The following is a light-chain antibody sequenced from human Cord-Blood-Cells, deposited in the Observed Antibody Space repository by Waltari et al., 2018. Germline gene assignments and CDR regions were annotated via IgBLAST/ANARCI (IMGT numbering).Light chain of an antibody. J-gene: IGKJ2*01. CDR3: QQSYSTLYT. Sequence: DIQMTQSPSSLSASVGDRVTITCRASQSISSYLSWYQQKQEKAPNLLIYAASSLQSGVPSRFSGIGSGTDFTLTISILQPEDFATYYCQQSYSTLYTFGQGTKLEIK. V-gene: IGKV1-39*01. CDR1: QSISSY. CDR2: AAS.